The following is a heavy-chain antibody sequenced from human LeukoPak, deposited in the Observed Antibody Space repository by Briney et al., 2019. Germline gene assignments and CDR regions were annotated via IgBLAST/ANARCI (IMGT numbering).Heavy chain of an antibody. V-gene: IGHV3-30*04. Sequence: GRSLRLSCAASGFTFSNYAMHWVRQAPGKGLEWVAVISYDGSYKDYADSVKGRFTISRDNSRNTLYLQTNSLRAEDSAVYYCARPHHYDSSGLVPIGSYWGQGTLVTVSS. CDR3: ARPHHYDSSGLVPIGSY. CDR2: ISYDGSYK. CDR1: GFTFSNYA. D-gene: IGHD3-22*01. J-gene: IGHJ4*02.